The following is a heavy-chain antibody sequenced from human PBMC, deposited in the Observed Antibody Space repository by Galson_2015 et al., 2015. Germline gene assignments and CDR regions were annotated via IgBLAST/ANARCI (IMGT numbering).Heavy chain of an antibody. CDR3: ASGSCTATTCYCGVAGMDV. J-gene: IGHJ6*02. CDR1: GYTSTTYA. CDR2: IHTGNGNT. D-gene: IGHD2-2*01. V-gene: IGHV1-3*04. Sequence: SVKVSCKASGYTSTTYAMHWVRQAPGQRLEWMGWIHTGNGNTKYSQKLQGRVTIARDTSASTVYMELSSLRSEDTAMYYCASGSCTATTCYCGVAGMDVWGQGTPVTVPS.